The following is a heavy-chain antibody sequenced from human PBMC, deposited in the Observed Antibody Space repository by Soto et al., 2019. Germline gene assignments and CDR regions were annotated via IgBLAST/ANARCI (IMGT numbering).Heavy chain of an antibody. Sequence: ASVKFSCKASGGTFSSYAISWVRQAPGQGLEWMGGIIPIFGTANYAQKFQGRVTITADESTSTAYMELSSLRSEDTAVYYCARVNGYDYVWGSYRPNYDYGMDVWGQGTTVTVSS. V-gene: IGHV1-69*13. D-gene: IGHD3-16*02. J-gene: IGHJ6*02. CDR2: IIPIFGTA. CDR1: GGTFSSYA. CDR3: ARVNGYDYVWGSYRPNYDYGMDV.